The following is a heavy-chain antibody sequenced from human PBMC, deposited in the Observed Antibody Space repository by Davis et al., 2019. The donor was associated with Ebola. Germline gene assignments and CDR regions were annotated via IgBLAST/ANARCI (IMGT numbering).Heavy chain of an antibody. Sequence: SETLSPTCAVYAGSFSGYYWSRIRQPPGKGLEWIGEINHSGSTNYNPSLKSRVTISVDTSKNQFSLKLSSVTAEDTAVYYCAGGRRYSYGSLPLDYWGQGTLVTVSS. V-gene: IGHV4-34*01. CDR3: AGGRRYSYGSLPLDY. CDR1: AGSFSGYY. CDR2: INHSGST. J-gene: IGHJ4*02. D-gene: IGHD5-18*01.